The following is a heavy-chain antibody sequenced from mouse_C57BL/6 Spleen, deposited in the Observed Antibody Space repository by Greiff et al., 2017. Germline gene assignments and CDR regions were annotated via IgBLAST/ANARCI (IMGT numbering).Heavy chain of an antibody. J-gene: IGHJ1*03. CDR3: TNCYGSRRYWYFDV. D-gene: IGHD1-1*01. Sequence: QVQLKQSGAELVRPGASVTLSCKASGYTFTDYEMHWVKQTPVHGLEWIGAIDPETGGTAYNQKFKGKAILTADKSSSTAYMELRHLTSENSAVYYGTNCYGSRRYWYFDVWGKGTTVTVSS. V-gene: IGHV1-15*01. CDR2: IDPETGGT. CDR1: GYTFTDYE.